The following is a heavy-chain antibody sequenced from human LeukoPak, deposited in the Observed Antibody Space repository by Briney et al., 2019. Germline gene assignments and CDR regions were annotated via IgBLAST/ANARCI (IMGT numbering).Heavy chain of an antibody. CDR3: ARHGRLADFDY. CDR1: GGSISSYY. J-gene: IGHJ4*02. CDR2: IYYSGST. D-gene: IGHD6-19*01. Sequence: SETLSLTCTVSGGSISSYYWSWIRQPPGKGLEWIGYIYYSGSTNYNPSLKSRVTISVDTSKNQFSLKLSSVTAADTAVYYCARHGRLADFDYWGQGNLVTVSS. V-gene: IGHV4-59*08.